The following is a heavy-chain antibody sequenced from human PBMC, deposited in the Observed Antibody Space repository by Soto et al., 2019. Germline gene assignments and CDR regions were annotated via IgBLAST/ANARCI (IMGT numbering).Heavy chain of an antibody. Sequence: PSETLSLTCAVYGGSSSGYYWSWIRQPPGKGLEWIGEINHSGSTNYNPSLKSRVTISVDTSKNQFSLKLSSVTAADTAVYYCARGARGRRDCSGGSCRALLPDYWGQGTLVTVSS. D-gene: IGHD2-15*01. CDR2: INHSGST. CDR1: GGSSSGYY. CDR3: ARGARGRRDCSGGSCRALLPDY. J-gene: IGHJ4*02. V-gene: IGHV4-34*01.